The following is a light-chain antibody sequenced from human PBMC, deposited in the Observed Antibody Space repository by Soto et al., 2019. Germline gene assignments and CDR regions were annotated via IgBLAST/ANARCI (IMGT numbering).Light chain of an antibody. CDR1: QSVSDNY. CDR3: QQYGNSPFS. V-gene: IGKV3-20*01. J-gene: IGKJ3*01. Sequence: EIELTQSPGTLSLSPGERATLSCRASQSVSDNYLAWHQQRPGQAPRLLIFEASTRATGIPDRFSGSGSGTDFTLTISRLEPEDFAVYYCQQYGNSPFSFGPGTKVDVK. CDR2: EAS.